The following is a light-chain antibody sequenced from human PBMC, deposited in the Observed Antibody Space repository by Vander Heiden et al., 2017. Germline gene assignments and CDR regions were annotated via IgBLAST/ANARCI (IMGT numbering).Light chain of an antibody. Sequence: SYELTQPPSVSVSPGQTASVTCSGDKLGDKYAHWYQQKPGQSPVLVIYDDRKWPSGIPERFSGSNSGNTATLTISGTQAMDEADYYCQAWDTNTVVFGGGTRLTVL. V-gene: IGLV3-1*01. CDR3: QAWDTNTVV. J-gene: IGLJ2*01. CDR1: KLGDKY. CDR2: DDR.